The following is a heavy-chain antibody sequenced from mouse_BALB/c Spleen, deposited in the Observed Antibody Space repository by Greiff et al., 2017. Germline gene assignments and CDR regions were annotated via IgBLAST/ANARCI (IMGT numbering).Heavy chain of an antibody. CDR2: ISDGGSYT. Sequence: EVKLMESGGGLVKPGGSLKLSCAASGFTFSDYYMYWVRQTPEKRLEWVATISDGGSYTYYPDSVKGRFTISRDNAKNNLYLQMSSLKSEDTAMYYCARQYGTGELAMDYWGQGTSVTVSS. CDR3: ARQYGTGELAMDY. V-gene: IGHV5-4*02. J-gene: IGHJ4*01. CDR1: GFTFSDYY. D-gene: IGHD1-1*01.